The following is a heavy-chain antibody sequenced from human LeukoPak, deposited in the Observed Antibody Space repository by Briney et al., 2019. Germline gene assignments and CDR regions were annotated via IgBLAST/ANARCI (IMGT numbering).Heavy chain of an antibody. J-gene: IGHJ4*02. CDR2: VKSDGSDT. CDR3: TTGIGNYYYY. CDR1: GSTFSRYW. Sequence: GGSLRLSCAASGSTFSRYWMHWVRQAPGKGLVWVSRVKSDGSDTIYADSVKGRFTISRDNAKNTLYLQMDSLRAEDTTVYYCTTGIGNYYYYWGQGTLVTVAS. V-gene: IGHV3-74*01. D-gene: IGHD3-10*01.